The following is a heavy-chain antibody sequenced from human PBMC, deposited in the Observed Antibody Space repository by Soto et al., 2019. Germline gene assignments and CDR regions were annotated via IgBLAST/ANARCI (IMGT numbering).Heavy chain of an antibody. D-gene: IGHD4-17*01. CDR1: GFTFSSYG. Sequence: QVQLVESGGGVVQPGRSLRLSCAASGFTFSSYGMHWVRQAPGKGLEWVAVISYDGSNKYYADSVKGRFTISRDNSKNTLYLQMNSLRAEDTAVYYCAKDLSVTNYYYDYYGMDVWGQGTTVTVSS. CDR3: AKDLSVTNYYYDYYGMDV. J-gene: IGHJ6*02. CDR2: ISYDGSNK. V-gene: IGHV3-30*18.